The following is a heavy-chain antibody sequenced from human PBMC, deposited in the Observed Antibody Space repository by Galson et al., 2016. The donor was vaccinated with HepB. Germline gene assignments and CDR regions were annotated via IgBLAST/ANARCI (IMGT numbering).Heavy chain of an antibody. CDR1: GFAFSSYS. D-gene: IGHD6-13*01. Sequence: SLRLSCAASGFAFSSYSMNWVRQAPGKGLEWVASLSPSSDYIYHADSVKGRFTISRDNSESTLYFQMSGLRPEDTAVSYCVKGVASRPGYYFDLWGQGTLVTVSP. CDR2: LSPSSDYI. J-gene: IGHJ4*02. V-gene: IGHV3-21*01. CDR3: VKGVASRPGYYFDL.